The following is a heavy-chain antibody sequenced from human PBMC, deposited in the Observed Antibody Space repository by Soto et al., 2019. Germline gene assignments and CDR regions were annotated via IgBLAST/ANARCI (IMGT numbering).Heavy chain of an antibody. CDR3: ARGGPNWDYYFYGMDV. CDR1: GFSFNNYY. V-gene: IGHV3-13*04. D-gene: IGHD3-16*01. J-gene: IGHJ6*02. CDR2: IGTAGDT. Sequence: PGGSLRLSCAASGFSFNNYYMHWVRQATGKGLEWVSGIGTAGDTYYPDSVKGRFTISRENAKNSLYLQMNSLRAGDTAVYYCARGGPNWDYYFYGMDVWGQGTTVTVSS.